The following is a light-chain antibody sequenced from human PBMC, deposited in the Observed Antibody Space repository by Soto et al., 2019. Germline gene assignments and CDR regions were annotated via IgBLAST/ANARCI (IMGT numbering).Light chain of an antibody. J-gene: IGKJ1*01. V-gene: IGKV1-39*01. Sequence: DIQMTQSPSSLSASVGDRVTITCRTSQSISTYLNWYQQKPGTAPKLLIYAASSLQSGVPSRFSGSGSGTDFTLTISSLQPGDFATYYCQQSYSSPWTFGLGTKVEIK. CDR3: QQSYSSPWT. CDR1: QSISTY. CDR2: AAS.